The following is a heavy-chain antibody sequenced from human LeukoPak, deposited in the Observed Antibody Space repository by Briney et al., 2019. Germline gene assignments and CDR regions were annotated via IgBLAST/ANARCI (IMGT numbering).Heavy chain of an antibody. Sequence: SETLSLTCTVSGGSIIPLYWGWIRQPPGKGLEFIGYIYYSGTTNYNPSLRSRVTLSVDTSKNQFSLKLSSVTAADTAVYYCARGGVAAKYYFDYWGPGTLVTASS. J-gene: IGHJ4*02. CDR3: ARGGVAAKYYFDY. V-gene: IGHV4-59*11. D-gene: IGHD3-10*01. CDR2: IYYSGTT. CDR1: GGSIIPLY.